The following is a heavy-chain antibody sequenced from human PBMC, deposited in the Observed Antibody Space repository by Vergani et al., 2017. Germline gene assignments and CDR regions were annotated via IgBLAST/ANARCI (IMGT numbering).Heavy chain of an antibody. D-gene: IGHD2-15*01. CDR1: GFTFSSYS. CDR2: ISSSSSTI. CDR3: ARDGSGPYCSGVSCYSRGLYYYYGMDV. V-gene: IGHV3-48*01. Sequence: EVQLVESGGGLVQPGGSLRLSCAPSGFTFSSYSMNWVRQAPGKGLEWVSYISSSSSTIYYADSVKGRFTISIDNAKNSLYLQMNSLRAEDTAVYYCARDGSGPYCSGVSCYSRGLYYYYGMDVWGQGTTVTVSS. J-gene: IGHJ6*02.